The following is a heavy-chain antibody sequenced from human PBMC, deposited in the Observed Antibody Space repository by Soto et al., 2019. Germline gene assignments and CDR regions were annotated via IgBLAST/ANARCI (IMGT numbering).Heavy chain of an antibody. CDR2: INPNSGGT. J-gene: IGHJ6*02. CDR1: GYTFTGYY. D-gene: IGHD5-18*01. Sequence: QVQLVQSGAEVKKPGASVKVSCKASGYTFTGYYMHWVRQAPGQGLEWMGRINPNSGGTNYAQKFQGWVTMTRDTSISTAYMELSRLRSDDTAVYYCAREGGDSYGYYYYGMDVWGQGTTVTVSS. CDR3: AREGGDSYGYYYYGMDV. V-gene: IGHV1-2*04.